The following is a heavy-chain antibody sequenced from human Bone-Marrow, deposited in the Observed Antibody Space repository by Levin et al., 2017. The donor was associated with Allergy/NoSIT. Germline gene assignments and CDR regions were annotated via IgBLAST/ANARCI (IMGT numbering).Heavy chain of an antibody. CDR1: GGSISSSNW. Sequence: SETLSLTCAVSGGSISSSNWWSWVRQPPGKGLEWIGEIYHSGSTNYNPSLKSRVTISVDKSKNQFSLKLSSVTAADTAVYYCARSLGLGAAAGSYYWGQGTLVTVSS. D-gene: IGHD6-13*01. V-gene: IGHV4-4*02. CDR3: ARSLGLGAAAGSYY. J-gene: IGHJ4*02. CDR2: IYHSGST.